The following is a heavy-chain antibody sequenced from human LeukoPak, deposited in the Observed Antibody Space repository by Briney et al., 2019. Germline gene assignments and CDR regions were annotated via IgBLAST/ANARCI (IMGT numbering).Heavy chain of an antibody. V-gene: IGHV4-39*01. CDR3: ARHSYGDYGSFDF. D-gene: IGHD4-17*01. J-gene: IGHJ4*02. Sequence: SETLSLTCAVYGGSFSGYYWGWIRQPPGKGLEWIGTISYSGSTYYNPSLKSRVTISVDTSKNQFSLNLNSVTAADTAVYYCARHSYGDYGSFDFWGQGTLVTVSS. CDR2: ISYSGST. CDR1: GGSFSGYY.